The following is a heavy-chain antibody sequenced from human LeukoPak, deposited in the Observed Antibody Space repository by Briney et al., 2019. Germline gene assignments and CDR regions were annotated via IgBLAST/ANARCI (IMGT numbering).Heavy chain of an antibody. CDR3: ALQQLVVFNWFDP. CDR2: IIPIFGTA. D-gene: IGHD6-13*01. CDR1: GGTFSSYA. J-gene: IGHJ5*02. V-gene: IGHV1-69*13. Sequence: SVKVSCKASGGTFSSYAISWVRQAPGQGLEWMGGIIPIFGTANYAQKSQSRVTITANESTSTAYMELSSLRSEDTAVYYCALQQLVVFNWFDPWGQGTLVTVSS.